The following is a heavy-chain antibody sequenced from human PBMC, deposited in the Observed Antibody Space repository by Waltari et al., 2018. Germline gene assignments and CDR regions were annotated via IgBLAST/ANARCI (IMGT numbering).Heavy chain of an antibody. Sequence: QVQLVQSGAEVKKPGASVKVSCKASGYTFTGYYMHWVRQAPGQELGGIGRIKPNSGSTNYAQKFQGRVTMTRDTSISTAYMELSRLGSDDTAVYYCARYAWELLDWGQGTLVTVSS. J-gene: IGHJ4*02. CDR3: ARYAWELLD. V-gene: IGHV1-2*06. D-gene: IGHD1-26*01. CDR1: GYTFTGYY. CDR2: IKPNSGST.